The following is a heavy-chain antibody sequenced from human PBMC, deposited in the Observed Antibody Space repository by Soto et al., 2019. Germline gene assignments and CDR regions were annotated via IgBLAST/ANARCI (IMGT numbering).Heavy chain of an antibody. D-gene: IGHD2-15*01. CDR1: GYTFTSYA. CDR3: AKTELGYCSGGSCPEDAFDI. CDR2: INAGNGNT. Sequence: ASVKVSCKASGYTFTSYAMHWVRQAPGQRLEWMGWINAGNGNTKYSQKFQGRVTITRDTSASTAYMELSSLRSEDTAVYYCAKTELGYCSGGSCPEDAFDIWGQGTMVTVSS. V-gene: IGHV1-3*01. J-gene: IGHJ3*02.